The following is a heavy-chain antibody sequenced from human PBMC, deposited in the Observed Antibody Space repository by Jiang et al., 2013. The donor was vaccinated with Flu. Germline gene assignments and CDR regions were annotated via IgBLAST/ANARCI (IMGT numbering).Heavy chain of an antibody. J-gene: IGHJ4*01. CDR2: IDDSGST. CDR3: AGSRWWYRFDY. Sequence: LLKPSETLSLTCAVYGGSFSGNFWTWIRQSPGKGLEWIGEIDDSGSTNYNPSLKSRVTISVDTSKNQFSLKLTSVTAADTAVYYCAGSRWWYRFDY. CDR1: GGSFSGNF. D-gene: IGHD2-15*01. V-gene: IGHV4-34*01.